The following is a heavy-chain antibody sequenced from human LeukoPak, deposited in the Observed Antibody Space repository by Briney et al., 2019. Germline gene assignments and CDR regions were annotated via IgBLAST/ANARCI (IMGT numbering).Heavy chain of an antibody. CDR3: AMTTPFPY. CDR2: IYNSGST. Sequence: PSETLSLTCTVSGGSISTYYWSWIRQPPGKGLEWIGYIYNSGSTNYNPSLQSRVTISVDTSKNQFSLKLSSVTAADTAVYYCAMTTPFPYWGQGTLVTVSS. CDR1: GGSISTYY. D-gene: IGHD4-11*01. J-gene: IGHJ4*02. V-gene: IGHV4-59*12.